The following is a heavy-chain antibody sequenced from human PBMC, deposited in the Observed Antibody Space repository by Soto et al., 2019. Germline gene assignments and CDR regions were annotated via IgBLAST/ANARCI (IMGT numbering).Heavy chain of an antibody. J-gene: IGHJ5*02. Sequence: ASLKVSCKASGGTFSTYTFSWVRQAPGQGLEWMGRIIPIFGTPYYAQKFQGRVTITADKSTSTVYMELSSLRSDDTAVYFCARGLECRGYCLDKPTWFAPWGQGTLVTVS. CDR2: IIPIFGTP. CDR3: ARGLECRGYCLDKPTWFAP. D-gene: IGHD2-15*01. CDR1: GGTFSTYT. V-gene: IGHV1-69*06.